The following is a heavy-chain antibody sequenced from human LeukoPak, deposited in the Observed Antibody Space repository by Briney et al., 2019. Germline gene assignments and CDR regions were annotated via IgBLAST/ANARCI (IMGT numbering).Heavy chain of an antibody. CDR3: ARVRRYYDSSGEFDY. CDR2: INPNSGGT. J-gene: IGHJ4*02. Sequence: ASVTVSCTASGYTFTGYYMHWVRQAPGQGLEWMGWINPNSGGTNYAQKFQGRVTMTRDTSISTAYMELSRLRSDDTAVYYCARVRRYYDSSGEFDYWGQGTLVTVSS. D-gene: IGHD3-22*01. V-gene: IGHV1-2*02. CDR1: GYTFTGYY.